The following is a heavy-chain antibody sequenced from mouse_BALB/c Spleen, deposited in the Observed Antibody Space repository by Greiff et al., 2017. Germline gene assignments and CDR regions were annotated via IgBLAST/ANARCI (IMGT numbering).Heavy chain of an antibody. J-gene: IGHJ4*01. Sequence: VMLVESGPGLVQPSQSLSITCTVSGFSLTSYGVHWVRQSPGKGLEWLGVIWSGGSTDYNAAFISRLSISKDNSKSQVFFKMNSLQANDTAIYYCARNGIYAMDYWGQGTSVTVSS. CDR2: IWSGGST. CDR3: ARNGIYAMDY. CDR1: GFSLTSYG. V-gene: IGHV2-2*02. D-gene: IGHD1-1*02.